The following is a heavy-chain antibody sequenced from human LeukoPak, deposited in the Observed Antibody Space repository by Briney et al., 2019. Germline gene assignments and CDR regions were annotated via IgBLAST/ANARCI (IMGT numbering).Heavy chain of an antibody. J-gene: IGHJ4*02. D-gene: IGHD3-22*01. Sequence: GASVKVSCTASGYTFTSYGISWVRQAPGQGLEWMGWISAYNGNTNYAQKLQGRVTMTTDTSTSIAYMELRSLRSDDTAVYYCARVPFYYYDSSGYSDYWGQGTLVTVSS. V-gene: IGHV1-18*01. CDR2: ISAYNGNT. CDR3: ARVPFYYYDSSGYSDY. CDR1: GYTFTSYG.